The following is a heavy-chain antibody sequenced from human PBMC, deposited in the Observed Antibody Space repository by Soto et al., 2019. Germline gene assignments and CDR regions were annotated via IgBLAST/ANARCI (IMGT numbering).Heavy chain of an antibody. CDR2: VSPPFRTS. D-gene: IGHD3-10*01. V-gene: IGHV1-69*01. CDR1: GVSFNNNG. J-gene: IGHJ6*04. Sequence: QVQLVQSGAEVKKPGSSVKVSCKTSGVSFNNNGIGWVRQAPGHGLEWMGGVSPPFRTSNYARKLQGRISITADASTGTVNMELSSLTSEDTAQYYCARVLYYGSGSYSPYGMDVRGKGTTVTVSS. CDR3: ARVLYYGSGSYSPYGMDV.